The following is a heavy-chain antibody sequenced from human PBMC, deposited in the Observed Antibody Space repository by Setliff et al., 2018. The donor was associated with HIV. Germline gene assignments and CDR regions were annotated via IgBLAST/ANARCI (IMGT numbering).Heavy chain of an antibody. CDR2: INDSGST. Sequence: PSETLSLTCAVYNGSFSGYYWTWIRQPPGKGLEWIGEINDSGSTNYSPSLKSRVTISVDASRNHFSLKLSSVTAADTAVYYCARAPFYYGSGSYQTFDYWGQGTLVTVSS. CDR1: NGSFSGYY. J-gene: IGHJ4*02. V-gene: IGHV4-34*01. D-gene: IGHD3-10*01. CDR3: ARAPFYYGSGSYQTFDY.